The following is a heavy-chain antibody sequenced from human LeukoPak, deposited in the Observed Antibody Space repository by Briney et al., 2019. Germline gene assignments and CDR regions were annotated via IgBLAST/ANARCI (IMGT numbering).Heavy chain of an antibody. J-gene: IGHJ6*03. Sequence: SETLSLTCTVSGASVSNHYWGWIRQPPGKGLEWIGFIYYSGDTNYNPSLKSRVTISRDMSKNQFSLKLSSVSAADTAVYYCAKDPGGYYYMDVWGKGTTVTVSS. V-gene: IGHV4-59*02. D-gene: IGHD1-26*01. CDR2: IYYSGDT. CDR3: AKDPGGYYYMDV. CDR1: GASVSNHY.